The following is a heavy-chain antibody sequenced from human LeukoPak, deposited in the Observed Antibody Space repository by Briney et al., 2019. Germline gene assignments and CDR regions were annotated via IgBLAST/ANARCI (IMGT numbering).Heavy chain of an antibody. D-gene: IGHD6-19*01. CDR1: GYTLTELS. CDR2: FDPVDGET. J-gene: IGHJ4*02. V-gene: IGHV1-24*01. CDR3: ATVKQWLDYFDY. Sequence: ASVKVSCKVSGYTLTELSMHWVRQAPGKGLEWMGGFDPVDGETIYAQKFQGRVTMTEDTSTDTAYMELSSLRSEDTAVYYCATVKQWLDYFDYWGQGTLVTVSS.